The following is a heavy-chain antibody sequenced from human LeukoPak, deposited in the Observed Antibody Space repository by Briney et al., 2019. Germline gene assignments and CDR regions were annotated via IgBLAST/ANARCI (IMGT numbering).Heavy chain of an antibody. CDR1: GGTFSSYA. CDR3: ARDPILGGSLRSAFDI. J-gene: IGHJ3*02. CDR2: IIPIFGTA. Sequence: SVKVSCKASGGTFSSYAISWVRQAPGQGLEWMGGIIPIFGTANYAQKFQGRVTITADESTSTAYMELSSLRSEDTAVYYCARDPILGGSLRSAFDIWGQGTMVTVSS. D-gene: IGHD1-26*01. V-gene: IGHV1-69*13.